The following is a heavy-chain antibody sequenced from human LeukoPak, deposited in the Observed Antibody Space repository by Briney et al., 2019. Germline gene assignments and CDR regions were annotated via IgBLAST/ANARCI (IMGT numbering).Heavy chain of an antibody. D-gene: IGHD2-2*01. CDR1: GFTFSSYA. CDR3: AREVRHAMTPFFDY. CDR2: ISYDGSNK. J-gene: IGHJ4*02. Sequence: GRSLRLSCAASGFTFSSYAMHWVRQAPGKGLEWVAVISYDGSNKYYADSVKGRFTISRDNSKNTLYLQMNSLRAEDTAVYYCAREVRHAMTPFFDYWGQGTLSPSPQ. V-gene: IGHV3-30-3*01.